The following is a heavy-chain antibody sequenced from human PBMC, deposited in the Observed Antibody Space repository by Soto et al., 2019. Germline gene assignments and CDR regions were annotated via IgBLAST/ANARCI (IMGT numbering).Heavy chain of an antibody. D-gene: IGHD3-3*01. J-gene: IGHJ6*02. V-gene: IGHV1-18*04. Sequence: ASVKVSCKASGYTFTSYGISWVRQAPGQGLEWMGWISAYNGNTNYAQKLQGRVTMTTDTSTSTAYMELRSLRSDDTAVYYCASGRSGYYTGDYYYGMDVWGQGTTIPVSS. CDR3: ASGRSGYYTGDYYYGMDV. CDR1: GYTFTSYG. CDR2: ISAYNGNT.